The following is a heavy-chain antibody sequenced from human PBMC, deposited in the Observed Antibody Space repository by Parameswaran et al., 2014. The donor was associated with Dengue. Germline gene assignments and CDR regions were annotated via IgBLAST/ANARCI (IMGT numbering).Heavy chain of an antibody. CDR2: IYTSGST. CDR3: AREVGGMDV. Sequence: WIRQPPGKGLEWIGRIYTSGSTYYNPSLKSRVTISVDTSKNQFSLKLSSVTAADTAVCYCAREVGGMDVWGQGTTVTVSS. V-gene: IGHV4-39*02. J-gene: IGHJ6*02. D-gene: IGHD1-26*01.